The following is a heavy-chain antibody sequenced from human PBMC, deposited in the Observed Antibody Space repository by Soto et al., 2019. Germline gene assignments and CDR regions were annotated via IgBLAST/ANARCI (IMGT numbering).Heavy chain of an antibody. J-gene: IGHJ4*02. CDR1: GLTFTNYV. CDR3: ATEPVESLWSIGSWGIEN. Sequence: QVHLVESGGGVVQPGRYLRLSCATSGLTFTNYVMHWVRQTPGKGLEWVANVWYDGRQKWYADLAKGRLTIYGDNSENKVSLQMSSLRVEDTAVYYCATEPVESLWSIGSWGIENWGQGTLGTVSS. CDR2: VWYDGRQK. V-gene: IGHV3-33*03. D-gene: IGHD6-13*01.